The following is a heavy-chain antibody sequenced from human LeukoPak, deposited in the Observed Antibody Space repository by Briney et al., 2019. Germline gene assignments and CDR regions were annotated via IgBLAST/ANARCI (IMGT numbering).Heavy chain of an antibody. CDR1: GFTFSRSA. Sequence: PGGSLRLSCAASGFTFSRSAMHWVRQASGKGLEWVCRIRSKADNYATAYAASVKGRFTISRDDSENTAYLQMNSLKTEDTAVYYCARGVVGATFYMDVWGKGTTVTVSS. V-gene: IGHV3-73*01. J-gene: IGHJ6*03. D-gene: IGHD1-26*01. CDR3: ARGVVGATFYMDV. CDR2: IRSKADNYAT.